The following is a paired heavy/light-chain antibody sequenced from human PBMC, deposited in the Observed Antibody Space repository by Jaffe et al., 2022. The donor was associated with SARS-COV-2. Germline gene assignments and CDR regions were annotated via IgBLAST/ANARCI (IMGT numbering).Heavy chain of an antibody. CDR3: ARREVSAFWYFDL. CDR1: GGSISSGRYF. V-gene: IGHV4-39*01. D-gene: IGHD1-26*01. J-gene: IGHJ2*01. CDR2: ISYMWAT. Sequence: QLQLQESGPGLVKPSETLFLTCIVSGGSISSGRYFWAWIRQPPGKGLEWVGSISYMWATYYNSSLKSRITISADTAKNQISLQLTSVTAADTAVYYCARREVSAFWYFDLWGRGTLITVSS.
Light chain of an antibody. CDR3: QQYNSSPWT. J-gene: IGKJ1*01. V-gene: IGKV1-5*03. Sequence: DIQMTQSPSTLSASVGDTVTITCRAGQSISGWLAWYQQKPGKAPKLLIYKASSLQNGVPSRFSGSGSGTEFTLTISSLQPEDFTTYYCQQYNSSPWTFGQGTKVEI. CDR1: QSISGW. CDR2: KAS.